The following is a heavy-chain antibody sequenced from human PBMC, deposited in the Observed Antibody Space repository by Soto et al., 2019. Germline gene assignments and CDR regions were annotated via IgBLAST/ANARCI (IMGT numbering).Heavy chain of an antibody. Sequence: QVQLVESGGGVVQPGGSLRLSCGASGFTFRSYAMHWVRQTPGKGLEWVAVISYDGSNKHYADSVKGRFSISRDNAKNMLYLQMDSLSSEDTAVYYGVRSMIIVVRLIGLDYWGQGTLVTVSS. CDR1: GFTFRSYA. D-gene: IGHD3-22*01. V-gene: IGHV3-30-3*01. CDR2: ISYDGSNK. CDR3: VRSMIIVVRLIGLDY. J-gene: IGHJ4*02.